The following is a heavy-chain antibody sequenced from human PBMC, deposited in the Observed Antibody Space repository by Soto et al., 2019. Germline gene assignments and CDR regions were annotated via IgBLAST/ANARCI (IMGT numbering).Heavy chain of an antibody. D-gene: IGHD2-2*01. CDR3: ARGHPIYCSSTSCYAYYYYYGMDV. CDR2: INHSGST. CDR1: GGSFSGYY. V-gene: IGHV4-34*01. Sequence: ASETLSLTCAVYGGSFSGYYWSWIRQPPGKGLEWIGEINHSGSTNYNPSLKSRVTISVDTSKNQFSLKLSSVTAADTAVYYCARGHPIYCSSTSCYAYYYYYGMDVWGQGTTVTVSS. J-gene: IGHJ6*02.